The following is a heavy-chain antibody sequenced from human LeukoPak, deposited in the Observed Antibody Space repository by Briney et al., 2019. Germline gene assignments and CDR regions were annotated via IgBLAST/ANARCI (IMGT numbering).Heavy chain of an antibody. V-gene: IGHV3-21*01. CDR1: GFTFSDYA. CDR2: ITGSSYNK. J-gene: IGHJ4*02. D-gene: IGHD1-26*01. CDR3: GVGASSASEFDY. Sequence: PGGSLRLSCAASGFTFSDYALNWVRQAPGKGLEWISSITGSSYNKYYAESLKGRVTISRDNAKNSLYLQMDSLRAEDTAVYYCGVGASSASEFDYWGQGTLVTLSS.